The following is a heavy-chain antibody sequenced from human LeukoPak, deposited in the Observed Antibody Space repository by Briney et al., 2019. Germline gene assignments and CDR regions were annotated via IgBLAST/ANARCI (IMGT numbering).Heavy chain of an antibody. CDR1: GGSTTGYF. CDR2: VFYSGGT. V-gene: IGHV4-59*12. CDR3: ARDTYFDFWSGKRPDWFDP. Sequence: SETLSLTCTISGGSTTGYFWSWIRQPPGKGLEWIGYVFYSGGTLYNPSLESRVTISVDTSKNQFSLKLSSVTAADTAVYYCARDTYFDFWSGKRPDWFDPWGQGTLVTVSS. D-gene: IGHD3-3*01. J-gene: IGHJ5*02.